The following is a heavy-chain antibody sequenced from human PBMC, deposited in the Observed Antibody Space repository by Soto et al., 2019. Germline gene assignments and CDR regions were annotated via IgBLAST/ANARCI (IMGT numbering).Heavy chain of an antibody. CDR2: ISYDGSNK. CDR1: GFTFSSYA. V-gene: IGHV3-30-3*01. CDR3: ARSTAMVSTGLGYFDY. D-gene: IGHD5-18*01. Sequence: ESGGGVVQPGRSLRLSCAASGFTFSSYAMHWVRQAPGKGLEWVAVISYDGSNKYYADSVKGRFTISRDNSKNTLYLQMNSLRAEDTAVYYCARSTAMVSTGLGYFDYWGQGTLVTVSS. J-gene: IGHJ4*02.